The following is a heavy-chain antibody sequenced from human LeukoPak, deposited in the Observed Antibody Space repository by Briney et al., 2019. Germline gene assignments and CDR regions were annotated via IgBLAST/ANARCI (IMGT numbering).Heavy chain of an antibody. V-gene: IGHV3-53*01. Sequence: GGSLRLSCAASGFTVSSKYMSWVRQAPGKGLEWVSLIYSGGSTYYADSVKGRFTISRDDSKNTLYLQMNILRAEDTAVYYCAKGRTSSGWFFDYWGQGTLVTVSS. CDR2: IYSGGST. J-gene: IGHJ4*02. CDR3: AKGRTSSGWFFDY. CDR1: GFTVSSKY. D-gene: IGHD6-19*01.